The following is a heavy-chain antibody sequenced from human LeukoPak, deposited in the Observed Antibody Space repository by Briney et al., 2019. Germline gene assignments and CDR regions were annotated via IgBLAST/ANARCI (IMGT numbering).Heavy chain of an antibody. D-gene: IGHD3-9*01. J-gene: IGHJ4*02. CDR1: GGSISSYY. CDR3: ARVFGLRYFDWYFDY. Sequence: SETLSLTCTVSGGSISSYYWSWIRQPPGKGLEWIGYIYYSGSTNYNPSLKSRVTISGDTSKNQFSLKLSSVTAADTAVYYCARVFGLRYFDWYFDYWGQGTLSPSPQ. CDR2: IYYSGST. V-gene: IGHV4-59*01.